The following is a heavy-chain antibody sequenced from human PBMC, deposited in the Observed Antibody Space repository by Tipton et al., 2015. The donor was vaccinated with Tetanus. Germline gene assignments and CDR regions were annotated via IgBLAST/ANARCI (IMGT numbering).Heavy chain of an antibody. CDR3: ARDSPDILLVPAV. CDR2: INGHGTNT. CDR1: GFTFSTYW. Sequence: EAPGFTFSTYWMHWVRQAPGKGLMWVSRINGHGTNTAYADSVKGRFTISRDNAKNTLYLQMNSLRAEDTAVYYCARDSPDILLVPAVWGQGTLVTVSS. D-gene: IGHD2-2*01. J-gene: IGHJ4*02. V-gene: IGHV3-74*01.